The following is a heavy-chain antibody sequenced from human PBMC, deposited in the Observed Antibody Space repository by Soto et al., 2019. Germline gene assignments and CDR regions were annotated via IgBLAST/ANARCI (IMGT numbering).Heavy chain of an antibody. Sequence: PSETLSLTCTVSCGSISSYYWSWIRQPPGKGLEWIGYIYYSGSTNYNPSLKSRVTISVDTSKNQFSLKLSSVTAADTAVYYCARERPYYDILTGPFDPWGQGTLVTVSS. V-gene: IGHV4-59*01. J-gene: IGHJ5*02. CDR2: IYYSGST. CDR3: ARERPYYDILTGPFDP. CDR1: CGSISSYY. D-gene: IGHD3-9*01.